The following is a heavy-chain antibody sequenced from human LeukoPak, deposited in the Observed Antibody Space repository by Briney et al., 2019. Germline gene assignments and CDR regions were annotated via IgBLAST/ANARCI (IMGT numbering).Heavy chain of an antibody. V-gene: IGHV4-39*07. D-gene: IGHD6-13*01. CDR3: ARGLVSTWYQDY. CDR2: IYFSGST. Sequence: SETLSLTCSVSGGSISSSGYYWGWIRQPPGKGLEWIGSIYFSGSTFYNPSLKSRVTISVDTSKNQFSLKLTSVTAADTAVYYCARGLVSTWYQDYWGQGTLVTVSS. J-gene: IGHJ4*02. CDR1: GGSISSSGYY.